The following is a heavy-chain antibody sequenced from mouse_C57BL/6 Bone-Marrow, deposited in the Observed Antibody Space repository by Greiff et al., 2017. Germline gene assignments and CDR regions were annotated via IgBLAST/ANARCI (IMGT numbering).Heavy chain of an antibody. D-gene: IGHD1-1*01. CDR2: IYPGSGST. Sequence: QVQLQPGAELVKPGASVKMSCKASGYTFTSYWITWVKQRPGQGLEWIGDIYPGSGSTNYNEKFKSKATLTVDTSSSTAYMQLSSLTSEDSAVYYCARRRVYYGSFDYWGQGTTLTVSS. CDR1: GYTFTSYW. J-gene: IGHJ2*01. V-gene: IGHV1-55*01. CDR3: ARRRVYYGSFDY.